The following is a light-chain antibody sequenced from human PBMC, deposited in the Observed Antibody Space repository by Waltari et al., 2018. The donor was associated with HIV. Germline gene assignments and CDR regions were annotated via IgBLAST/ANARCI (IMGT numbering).Light chain of an antibody. CDR3: QQYNNWLQRT. CDR2: GAS. J-gene: IGKJ1*01. Sequence: ERVMTQSPATLSVSPGGRATLSCRASQSVSSNLAWYQQKPGQAPRLLIYGASTRATGIPARFSGSGSGTEFTLTISSLQSEDFAVYYCQQYNNWLQRTFGQGTKVEIK. CDR1: QSVSSN. V-gene: IGKV3-15*01.